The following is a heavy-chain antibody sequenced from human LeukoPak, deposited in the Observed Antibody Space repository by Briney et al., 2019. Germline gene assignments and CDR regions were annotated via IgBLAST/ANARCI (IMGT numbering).Heavy chain of an antibody. J-gene: IGHJ1*01. V-gene: IGHV3-74*03. D-gene: IGHD5-18*01. CDR2: VSDDGSTT. Sequence: PGGSLRLSCAASGFTFSSFWMHWVRQAPGKGLVWVSRVSDDGSTTTYADSVKGRFTISRDNAKNTLYLQMNSLRPEDTAVYYCARAGYSMDTEYFQHWGQGTLVTVSS. CDR3: ARAGYSMDTEYFQH. CDR1: GFTFSSFW.